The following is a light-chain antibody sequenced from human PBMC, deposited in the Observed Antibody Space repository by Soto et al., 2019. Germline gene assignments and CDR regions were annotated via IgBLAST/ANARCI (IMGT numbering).Light chain of an antibody. V-gene: IGLV2-14*01. CDR3: GSYASATLI. CDR2: EVT. J-gene: IGLJ2*01. Sequence: QSALTQPASVSGSPGQSITISCTGSNSDIGAYDYVSWYQQHPGKPPTLLIYEVTFRPSGVPNRFSGSKSGNTATLTISGLLTGDEADYYCGSYASATLIFGGGTKLTVL. CDR1: NSDIGAYDY.